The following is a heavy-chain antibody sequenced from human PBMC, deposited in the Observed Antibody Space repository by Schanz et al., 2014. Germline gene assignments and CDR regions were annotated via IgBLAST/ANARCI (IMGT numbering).Heavy chain of an antibody. CDR2: ILFKTDGGPET. J-gene: IGHJ4*02. D-gene: IGHD3-22*01. CDR1: GGSISLDI. Sequence: VQLQESGPRLVKPSQTLSLTCTVSGGSISLDIYHWGWIRQAPGKGLEWVARILFKTDGGPETDYAAPVKGRFTISRNDFENMLFLHMNSLKIEDTAVYYCTTYDAGYLHYWGQGTLVTVSS. CDR3: TTYDAGYLHY. V-gene: IGHV3-15*01.